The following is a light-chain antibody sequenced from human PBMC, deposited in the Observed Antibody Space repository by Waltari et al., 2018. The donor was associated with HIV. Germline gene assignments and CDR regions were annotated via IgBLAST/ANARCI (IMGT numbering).Light chain of an antibody. Sequence: EVVLTQSPGTLSLSPGERDTLSCRASQRLNSNYLAWYQQKPGQAPRILIYGTSTRATGIPDRFSGSGSGTDFALTISRLEPEDFAVYFCHQYETSPLTFGGGTRVEV. CDR1: QRLNSNY. CDR3: HQYETSPLT. J-gene: IGKJ4*01. V-gene: IGKV3-20*01. CDR2: GTS.